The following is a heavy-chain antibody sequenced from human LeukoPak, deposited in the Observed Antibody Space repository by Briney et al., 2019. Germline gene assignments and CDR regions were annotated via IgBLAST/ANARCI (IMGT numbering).Heavy chain of an antibody. CDR3: ARDGYCSSTSCYKGGTYFDY. CDR2: INWNGGST. Sequence: GGSLGLSCAASGFTFDDYGMSWVRQAPGKGLEWVSGINWNGGSTVYADSVKGRFTISRDNAKNSLYLQMNSLRAEDTALYYCARDGYCSSTSCYKGGTYFDYWGQGTLVTVSS. J-gene: IGHJ4*02. V-gene: IGHV3-20*04. CDR1: GFTFDDYG. D-gene: IGHD2-2*02.